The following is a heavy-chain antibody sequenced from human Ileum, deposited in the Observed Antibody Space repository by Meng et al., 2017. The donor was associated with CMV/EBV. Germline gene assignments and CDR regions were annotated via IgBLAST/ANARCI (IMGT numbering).Heavy chain of an antibody. CDR1: EYTFTYYY. J-gene: IGHJ4*02. Sequence: SEYTFTYYYMHWVRQAPGRGLEWMGWINPNSGGTNYAQTFQGRVTMTRDTSINTAHMELSRLTSDDTAVYYCARVSEYTSSFPLGFWGQGTMVTVSS. D-gene: IGHD6-6*01. CDR3: ARVSEYTSSFPLGF. CDR2: INPNSGGT. V-gene: IGHV1-2*02.